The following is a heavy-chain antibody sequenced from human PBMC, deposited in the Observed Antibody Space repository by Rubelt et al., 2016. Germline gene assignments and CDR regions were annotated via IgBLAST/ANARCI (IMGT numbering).Heavy chain of an antibody. CDR1: RGYN. V-gene: IGHV3-48*02. J-gene: IGHJ6*02. Sequence: RGYNMNWVRQAPGKGLEWVSYISGSSGTIYYADSVEGRFTISRDNAKNSLYLQMNSLRDDDTAVYYCARANGMDVWGQGTTVTVPS. CDR2: ISGSSGTI. CDR3: ARANGMDV.